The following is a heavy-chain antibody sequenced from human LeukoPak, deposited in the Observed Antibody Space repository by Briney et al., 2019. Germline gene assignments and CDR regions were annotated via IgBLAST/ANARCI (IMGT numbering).Heavy chain of an antibody. V-gene: IGHV3-7*01. CDR1: GFTFSDSW. Sequence: GGSLRLSCAASGFTFSDSWMSWVRQAPGKGLEWVANMNQDGSDKDYVDSVKGRFTISRDNARNSLYLQMGSLRAEDTAVYYCSTYTHWVAGDVWGQGTTVTVSS. CDR2: MNQDGSDK. CDR3: STYTHWVAGDV. J-gene: IGHJ6*02. D-gene: IGHD3-16*01.